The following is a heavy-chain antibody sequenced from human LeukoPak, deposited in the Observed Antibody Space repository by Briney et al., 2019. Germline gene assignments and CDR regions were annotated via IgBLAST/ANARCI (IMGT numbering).Heavy chain of an antibody. Sequence: GGSLRLSCAASGFTFSRYSMNWVRQALGKGLEWVSSISSSSIYIYYADSVRGRFTISRDNAKNSLYLQMNSLRAEDTAVYYCARGADNYGYIFDYWGQGTLVTVSS. CDR1: GFTFSRYS. V-gene: IGHV3-21*01. CDR3: ARGADNYGYIFDY. J-gene: IGHJ4*02. D-gene: IGHD5-18*01. CDR2: ISSSSIYI.